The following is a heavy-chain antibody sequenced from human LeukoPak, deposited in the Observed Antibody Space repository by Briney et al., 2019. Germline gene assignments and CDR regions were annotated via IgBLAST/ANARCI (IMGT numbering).Heavy chain of an antibody. D-gene: IGHD2-8*01. CDR2: IYYSGRT. Sequence: SETLSLTCTVSGGSISSYYWSWIRQPPGKGREWIGYIYYSGRTNYNPSLTSRVTISVDTSKNQSSLKLSSVTAADTAVYYCAIGVPAHYYYDMDVWGQGTTVTVSS. CDR1: GGSISSYY. V-gene: IGHV4-59*08. CDR3: AIGVPAHYYYDMDV. J-gene: IGHJ6*02.